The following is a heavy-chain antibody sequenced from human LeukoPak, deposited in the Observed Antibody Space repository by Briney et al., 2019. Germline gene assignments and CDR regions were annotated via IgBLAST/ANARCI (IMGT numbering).Heavy chain of an antibody. CDR1: GGSISSTTYY. V-gene: IGHV4-39*02. CDR3: ARGPTLKYFHH. CDR2: IYYSRTT. Sequence: PSEILSLTCTVSGGSISSTTYYWGWIRQPPGKGLEWIGTIYYSRTTYYNPSLKSRVTISVDTSKNQFSLELSSMTAADTAVYYCARGPTLKYFHHWGQGTLVSVSS. J-gene: IGHJ1*01.